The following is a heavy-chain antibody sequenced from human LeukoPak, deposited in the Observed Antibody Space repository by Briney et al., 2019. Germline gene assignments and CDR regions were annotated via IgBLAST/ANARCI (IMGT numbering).Heavy chain of an antibody. J-gene: IGHJ4*02. CDR1: GDTFTTYA. V-gene: IGHV1-69*06. D-gene: IGHD6-13*01. CDR3: ARQGIAAAEDY. Sequence: SVKVSCKTSGDTFTTYAIIWVRQAPGQGLEWMGGIIPMFGTPNYAQRLQGRVTITADKSTKTAYMELSRLRSDDTAVYYCARQGIAAAEDYWGQGTLVTVSS. CDR2: IIPMFGTP.